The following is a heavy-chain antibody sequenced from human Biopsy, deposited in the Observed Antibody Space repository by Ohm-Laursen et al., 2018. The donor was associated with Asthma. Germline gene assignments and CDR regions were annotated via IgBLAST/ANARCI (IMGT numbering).Heavy chain of an antibody. Sequence: TLSLTCAAYGGSFSNYYWTWIRQPPGKGLEWIGFVFWSGTTHYNRSLERRLSISIDTTRNEFSMTLRSVTAADTAVYFCARVASYGDLYFGIDVWGPGTTVSVS. D-gene: IGHD4-17*01. V-gene: IGHV4-34*11. CDR2: VFWSGTT. J-gene: IGHJ6*02. CDR3: ARVASYGDLYFGIDV. CDR1: GGSFSNYY.